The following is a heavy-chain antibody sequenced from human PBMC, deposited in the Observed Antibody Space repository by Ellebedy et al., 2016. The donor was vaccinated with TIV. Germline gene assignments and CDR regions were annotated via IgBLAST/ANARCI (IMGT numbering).Heavy chain of an antibody. J-gene: IGHJ6*02. Sequence: GESLKISCAASGVTVSNKYMSWVRQAPGKGLEWVTVIYSGNSTYYADSVKGRFTISRDNSKNTLYLQMNSLRAGDTAVYYCARASNGMDVWGQGTTVTVSS. V-gene: IGHV3-66*01. CDR1: GVTVSNKY. CDR2: IYSGNST. CDR3: ARASNGMDV.